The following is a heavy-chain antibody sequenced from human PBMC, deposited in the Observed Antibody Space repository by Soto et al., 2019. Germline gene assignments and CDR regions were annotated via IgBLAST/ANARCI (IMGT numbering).Heavy chain of an antibody. V-gene: IGHV3-30-3*01. J-gene: IGHJ3*02. CDR3: ARDGYSGRSDGFDI. CDR2: ISYDGNNE. D-gene: IGHD1-26*01. Sequence: QVQLVESGGGVVQPGRSLRLSCAASGFTFSAYTMHWVRQPPGKGLEWVAVISYDGNNERYTDPVKGRFTVSRDNSKSTLYLQMNSLKSEDTAVYYCARDGYSGRSDGFDIWGQGTMVTLSS. CDR1: GFTFSAYT.